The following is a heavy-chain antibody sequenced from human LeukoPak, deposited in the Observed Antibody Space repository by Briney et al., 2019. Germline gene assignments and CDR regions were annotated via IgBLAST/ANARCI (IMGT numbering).Heavy chain of an antibody. J-gene: IGHJ4*02. Sequence: PGGSLRLSCAASGFTFSSYGMHWVRQAPGKGLEWVAFIRYDGSNKYYADSVKGRFTISRDNSKNTLYLQMNSLRAEDTAVYYCAKASYYDISGYFDYWGQGTLVTVSS. D-gene: IGHD3-9*01. CDR1: GFTFSSYG. V-gene: IGHV3-30*02. CDR2: IRYDGSNK. CDR3: AKASYYDISGYFDY.